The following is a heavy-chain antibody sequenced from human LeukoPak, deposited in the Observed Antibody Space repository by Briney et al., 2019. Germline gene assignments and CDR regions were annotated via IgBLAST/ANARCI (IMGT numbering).Heavy chain of an antibody. J-gene: IGHJ4*02. D-gene: IGHD3-16*01. Sequence: GGSLRLSCAASGFTFSSYWMHWVRQAPGKGLEWVANIKLDGTEKYYVDSVKGRFTISRDNAKNSLYLQMNSLRAENTAVYYCASDRFYFGVWGQGTLVTVSS. CDR1: GFTFSSYW. CDR2: IKLDGTEK. V-gene: IGHV3-7*05. CDR3: ASDRFYFGV.